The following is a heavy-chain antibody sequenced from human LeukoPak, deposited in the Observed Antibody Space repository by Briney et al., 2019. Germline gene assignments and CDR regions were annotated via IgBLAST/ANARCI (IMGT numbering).Heavy chain of an antibody. CDR2: MYTDGST. Sequence: PSETLSLTCIVSGGSMSSYHWSWIRQPAGKGLEWIGRMYTDGSTNYNPFLNSRVTMSVDTSKKHFSLRLNSVTAADTAVYYCATYDQKLAFDNWGQGTLVTVSS. V-gene: IGHV4-4*07. CDR3: ATYDQKLAFDN. D-gene: IGHD6-13*01. CDR1: GGSMSSYH. J-gene: IGHJ4*02.